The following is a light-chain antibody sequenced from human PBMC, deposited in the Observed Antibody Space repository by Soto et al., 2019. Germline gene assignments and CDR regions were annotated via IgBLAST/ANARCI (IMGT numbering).Light chain of an antibody. J-gene: IGKJ1*01. V-gene: IGKV3-20*01. CDR3: HQYTSPPWT. CDR2: GAS. CDR1: QTVPGNY. Sequence: ELVLTQSPDTLALSPGERATLSCRASQTVPGNYLAWFQQKPGQAPRLLIYGASNRAPAIPDRFSGSGSGTDVTRTISRLESEELAIDYCHQYTSPPWTVGQGTRV.